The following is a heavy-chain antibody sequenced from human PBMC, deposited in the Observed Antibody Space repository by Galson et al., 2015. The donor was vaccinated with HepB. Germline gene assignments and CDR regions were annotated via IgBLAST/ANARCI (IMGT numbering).Heavy chain of an antibody. CDR3: ARPVAPRHYGDYYFDY. Sequence: LSLTCTVSGGSISSGSYYWSWIRQPAGKGLEWIGYIYYSGSTNYNPSLKSRVTISVDTSKNQFSLKLSSVTAADTAVYYCARPVAPRHYGDYYFDYWGQGTLVTVSS. J-gene: IGHJ4*02. D-gene: IGHD4-17*01. CDR1: GGSISSGSYY. V-gene: IGHV4-61*09. CDR2: IYYSGST.